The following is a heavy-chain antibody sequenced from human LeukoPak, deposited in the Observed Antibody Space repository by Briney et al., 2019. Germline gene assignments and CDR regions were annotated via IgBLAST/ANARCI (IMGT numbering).Heavy chain of an antibody. CDR3: AKMGFPFDHFDY. Sequence: GGSLRLSCAASGFTFSSYAMSWVRQAPGKGLEWVSAISGSGGSTYYADSVEGRFTISRDNSKNTLYLQMNSLRAEDTAVYYCAKMGFPFDHFDYWGQGTLVTVSS. V-gene: IGHV3-23*01. CDR2: ISGSGGST. J-gene: IGHJ4*02. CDR1: GFTFSSYA. D-gene: IGHD3-9*01.